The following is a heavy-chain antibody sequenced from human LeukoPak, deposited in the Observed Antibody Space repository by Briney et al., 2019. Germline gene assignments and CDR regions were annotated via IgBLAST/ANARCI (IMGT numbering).Heavy chain of an antibody. D-gene: IGHD2-15*01. CDR3: VGYCSGGNCPNAFDI. CDR2: IKSKTDGGTT. J-gene: IGHJ3*02. Sequence: GGSLRLSCAASGFTFSNAWMSWVRQAPGNGLEWLGRIKSKTDGGTTDYAAPVKGRFTISRDDSKDTLYLQMNSLKTEDTAVYYCVGYCSGGNCPNAFDIWGQGTMVTVSS. CDR1: GFTFSNAW. V-gene: IGHV3-15*01.